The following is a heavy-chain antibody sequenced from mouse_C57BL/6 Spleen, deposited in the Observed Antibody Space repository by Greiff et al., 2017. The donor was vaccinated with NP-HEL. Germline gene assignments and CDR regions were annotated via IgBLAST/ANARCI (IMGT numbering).Heavy chain of an antibody. Sequence: EVQLLESGAGLVKPGGSVKLSCAASGFTFSSYSMSWVRQTPEKRLEWVAPISDGGGDTYYPDNVKGHFTISRDNAKNTLYLQMSHLRSEDTAMYYCESHYGGSYFDYWGQGTTLTVSS. D-gene: IGHD1-1*01. CDR1: GFTFSSYS. J-gene: IGHJ2*01. CDR2: ISDGGGDT. V-gene: IGHV5-4*01. CDR3: ESHYGGSYFDY.